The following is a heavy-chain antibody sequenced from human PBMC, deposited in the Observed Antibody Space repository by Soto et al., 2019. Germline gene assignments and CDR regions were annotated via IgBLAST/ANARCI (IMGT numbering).Heavy chain of an antibody. D-gene: IGHD4-17*01. J-gene: IGHJ4*02. CDR3: AKAVTVGQKMWANYSVS. CDR1: GFTFADYG. V-gene: IGHV3-9*01. CDR2: ISWDSSII. Sequence: VQLVESGGGLVQPGRSLRLSCAASGFTFADYGMHWVRLVPGKGLVWVAAISWDSSIIDYVDSVKGRFTISRDNARSSLHLQMNSLRPEDTALYYCAKAVTVGQKMWANYSVSWGQGTPVTVSS.